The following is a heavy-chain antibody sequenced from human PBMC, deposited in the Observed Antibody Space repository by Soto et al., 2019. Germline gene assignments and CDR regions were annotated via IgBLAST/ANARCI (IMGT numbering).Heavy chain of an antibody. CDR2: IIPIFGTA. CDR1: GGTFSSYA. J-gene: IGHJ6*02. D-gene: IGHD2-15*01. CDR3: ARDSVSLGYCSGGSCYGPADYYYGMDV. V-gene: IGHV1-69*06. Sequence: GASVKVSCKASGGTFSSYAISWVRQAPGQGLEWMGGIIPIFGTANYAQKFQGRVTITADKSTSTAYMELSSLRSEDTAVYYCARDSVSLGYCSGGSCYGPADYYYGMDVWGQGTTVTVSS.